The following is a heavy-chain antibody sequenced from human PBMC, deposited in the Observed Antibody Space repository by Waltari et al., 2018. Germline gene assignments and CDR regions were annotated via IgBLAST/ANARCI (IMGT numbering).Heavy chain of an antibody. CDR2: ISSSGSTI. CDR3: ARALRFLEWLLPGYYGMDV. D-gene: IGHD3-3*01. Sequence: EVQLVESGGGLVQPGGSLRLSCAASGFTFSSYEMNWVRQAPGKGLEWVSYISSSGSTIYYADSVKGRFTISRDNAKNSLYLQMNSLRAEDTAVYYCARALRFLEWLLPGYYGMDVWGQGTTVTVSS. V-gene: IGHV3-48*03. CDR1: GFTFSSYE. J-gene: IGHJ6*02.